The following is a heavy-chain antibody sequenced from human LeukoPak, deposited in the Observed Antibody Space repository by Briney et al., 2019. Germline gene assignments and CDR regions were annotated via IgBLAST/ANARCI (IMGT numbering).Heavy chain of an antibody. Sequence: SETLSLTCAVYGGSFSGYYWSWIRQPPGKGLEWIGEINHSGSTNYNPSLKSRVTISVDTSKNQFSLKLSSVTAADTAVYYCARRRYYYYMDVWGKGTTVTVSS. CDR1: GGSFSGYY. V-gene: IGHV4-34*01. J-gene: IGHJ6*03. CDR2: INHSGST. CDR3: ARRRYYYYMDV.